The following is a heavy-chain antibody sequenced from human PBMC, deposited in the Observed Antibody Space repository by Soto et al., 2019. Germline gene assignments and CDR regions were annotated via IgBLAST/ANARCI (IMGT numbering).Heavy chain of an antibody. V-gene: IGHV4-59*11. CDR2: IHYSGST. D-gene: IGHD3-16*01. J-gene: IGHJ4*02. CDR3: TVGGAGHPFDY. CDR1: GVSITSHY. Sequence: QVQLQESGPGLVKPSETLSLTCTVPGVSITSHYWTWIRQPPGKGLEWIGNIHYSGSTNYSPSLKGRVIISVDTSENQSSLKLSSVTTADTAVYYCTVGGAGHPFDYWGQGTLVTVSS.